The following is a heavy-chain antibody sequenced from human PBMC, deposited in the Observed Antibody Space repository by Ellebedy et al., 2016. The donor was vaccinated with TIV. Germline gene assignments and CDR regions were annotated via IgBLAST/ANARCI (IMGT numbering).Heavy chain of an antibody. D-gene: IGHD6-13*01. Sequence: AASVQVSCKASGYSFTGYYMHWVRQAPGQGLEWMGWIKPDSGGRRYAQNFQGRVTMTRDTSISTAYMELSRLRSDDTAVYFCARVYGYSSSWSYGMDVWGQGTTVTVSS. CDR1: GYSFTGYY. CDR3: ARVYGYSSSWSYGMDV. V-gene: IGHV1-2*02. J-gene: IGHJ6*02. CDR2: IKPDSGGR.